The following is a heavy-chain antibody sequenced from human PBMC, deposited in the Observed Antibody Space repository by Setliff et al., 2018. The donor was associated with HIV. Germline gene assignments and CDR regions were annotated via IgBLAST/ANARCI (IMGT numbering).Heavy chain of an antibody. CDR3: ARAYRDNVWGSWRQISSWFDS. CDR1: GGSFNEYY. CDR2: INHSGST. J-gene: IGHJ5*01. Sequence: SETLSLTCAVYGGSFNEYYWNWIRQIPGKGLEWIGEINHSGSTDYNESLKRRLRISVDTSKNQFSLSLNSVTAADTAVYYCARAYRDNVWGSWRQISSWFDSWGQGNLVTVSS. D-gene: IGHD3-16*01. V-gene: IGHV4-34*01.